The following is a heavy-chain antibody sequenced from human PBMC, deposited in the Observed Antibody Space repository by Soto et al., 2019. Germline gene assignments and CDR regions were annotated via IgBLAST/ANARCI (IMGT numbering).Heavy chain of an antibody. CDR1: GGSISSYY. CDR3: ASGGFGGYDFYFDY. D-gene: IGHD5-12*01. CDR2: IYYSGST. J-gene: IGHJ4*02. V-gene: IGHV4-59*12. Sequence: SETLSLTCTVSGGSISSYYWTWIRQPPGKGLEWIGYIYYSGSTNYNPSLKSRVTISVDTSKNQFSLKLSSVTAADTAVYYCASGGFGGYDFYFDYWGQGTLVTVSS.